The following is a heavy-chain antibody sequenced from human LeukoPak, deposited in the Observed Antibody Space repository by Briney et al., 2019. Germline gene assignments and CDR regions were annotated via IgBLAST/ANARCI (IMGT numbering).Heavy chain of an antibody. J-gene: IGHJ4*02. CDR2: ISAYNGNT. CDR1: VYIFTIYG. CDR3: ARDPNSSGWYGGDY. Sequence: ASVTASFTSSVYIFTIYGITWVRQAPGQGLEWMGWISAYNGNTNYAQKLQGRVILTTDTSTSTASMELRSLRSDDTAVYYCARDPNSSGWYGGDYWGQGTLVTVSS. D-gene: IGHD6-13*01. V-gene: IGHV1-18*01.